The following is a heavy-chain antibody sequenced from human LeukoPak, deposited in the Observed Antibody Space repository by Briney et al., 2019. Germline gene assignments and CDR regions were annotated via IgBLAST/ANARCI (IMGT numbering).Heavy chain of an antibody. J-gene: IGHJ6*02. Sequence: GESLKISCKGSGYSFTTYWIGWVRQMPGKGLEWMGIIFPGDSDTTYSPSFQGQVTISADKSISTAYLQWSSLKASDTAMYYCARHGAVAGYYYYGMDVWGQGTTVTVSS. CDR2: IFPGDSDT. CDR1: GYSFTTYW. D-gene: IGHD6-19*01. V-gene: IGHV5-51*01. CDR3: ARHGAVAGYYYYGMDV.